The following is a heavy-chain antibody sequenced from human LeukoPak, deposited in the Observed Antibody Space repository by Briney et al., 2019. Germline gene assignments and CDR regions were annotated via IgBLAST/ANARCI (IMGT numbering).Heavy chain of an antibody. CDR3: ATSKDFWNAYYNS. CDR1: GGSISSGY. V-gene: IGHV4-59*01. Sequence: SETLSLTCSVSGGSISSGYWSWIRQPPGKGLEWIGYIYSRGSTNYNPSLKSRITISIDTSKNQFSLKLSSVTAADTAVYYCATSKDFWNAYYNSWGQGTLATVSS. D-gene: IGHD3-3*01. CDR2: IYSRGST. J-gene: IGHJ4*02.